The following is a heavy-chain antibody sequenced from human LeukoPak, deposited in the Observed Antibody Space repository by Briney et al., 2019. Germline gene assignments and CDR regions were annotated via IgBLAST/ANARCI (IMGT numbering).Heavy chain of an antibody. V-gene: IGHV3-21*01. J-gene: IGHJ4*02. CDR3: ASLSYDSSGYLHY. CDR1: GFTFSSYS. Sequence: GGSLRLSCAASGFTFSSYSMNWVRQAPGKGLEWVSSISSSSYIYYADSVKGRFTISRDNAKNSLYLQMNSLRAEDTAVYYCASLSYDSSGYLHYWGQGTLVTVSS. D-gene: IGHD3-22*01. CDR2: ISSSSYI.